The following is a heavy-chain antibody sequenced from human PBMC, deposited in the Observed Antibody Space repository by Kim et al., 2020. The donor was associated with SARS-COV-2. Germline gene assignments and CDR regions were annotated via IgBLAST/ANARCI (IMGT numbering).Heavy chain of an antibody. Sequence: SETLSLTCTVSGGSISSYYWSWIRQPPGKGLEWIGDIYYSGSTNYNPSLKSRVTISVDTSKNQFSLKLSSVTAADTAVYYCARLGGSGHWSFDLWGHGTLVTVSS. V-gene: IGHV4-59*12. J-gene: IGHJ2*01. D-gene: IGHD3-10*01. CDR1: GGSISSYY. CDR2: IYYSGST. CDR3: ARLGGSGHWSFDL.